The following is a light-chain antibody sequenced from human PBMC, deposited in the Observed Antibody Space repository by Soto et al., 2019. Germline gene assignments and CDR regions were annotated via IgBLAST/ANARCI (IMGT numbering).Light chain of an antibody. CDR1: QSVSSSY. J-gene: IGKJ5*01. CDR2: GAS. Sequence: EIVLTQSPGTLSLSPGERATLSCRASQSVSSSYLAWYQQKPGQAPRLLIYGASSRATGIPDRFSGSGSGTDFTLTISRLEPEDLAVYYCQQYGSSPRITFGQATPLETK. V-gene: IGKV3-20*01. CDR3: QQYGSSPRIT.